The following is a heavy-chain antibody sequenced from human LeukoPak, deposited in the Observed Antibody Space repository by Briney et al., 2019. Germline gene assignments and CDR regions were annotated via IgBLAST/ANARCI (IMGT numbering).Heavy chain of an antibody. CDR1: GFTFSSYA. Sequence: PGRSLRLSCAASGFTFSSYAMHWVRLAPGKGLEWVAVISYDGSNKFYADSVKGRFTLSRDNSKNTLYLQMNSLRIEDTAVYYCGRGSVGFGELNYWGQGTLVTVSS. CDR3: GRGSVGFGELNY. CDR2: ISYDGSNK. D-gene: IGHD3-10*01. V-gene: IGHV3-30-3*01. J-gene: IGHJ4*02.